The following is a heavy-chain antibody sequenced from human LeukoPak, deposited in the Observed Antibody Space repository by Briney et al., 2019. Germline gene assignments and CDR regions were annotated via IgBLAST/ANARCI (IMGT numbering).Heavy chain of an antibody. Sequence: SETLSLTCGVSGGSVTSTNWWTWVRQHPGKGLEWIGYIYYSGSTYYNPSLKSRVTISVDTSKNQFSLKLSSVTAADTAVYYCARDLASYGMDVWGQGTTVTVSS. CDR1: GGSVTSTNW. CDR2: IYYSGST. V-gene: IGHV4-31*11. J-gene: IGHJ6*02. CDR3: ARDLASYGMDV.